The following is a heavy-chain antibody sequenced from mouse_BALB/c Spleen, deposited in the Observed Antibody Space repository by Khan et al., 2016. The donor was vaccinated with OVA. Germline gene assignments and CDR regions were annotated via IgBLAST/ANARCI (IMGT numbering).Heavy chain of an antibody. CDR2: IWGDGST. V-gene: IGHV2-6-7*01. CDR1: GFSLTGYG. CDR3: ARAYYGNYREAMDY. Sequence: QVQLKQSGPGLVAPSQSLSITCTVSGFSLTGYGVNWVRQPPGKGLEWLGMIWGDGSTDFYSPLKSRLSISKDNSKSQVFLKMNSLQTDDTARYFCARAYYGNYREAMDYWGQGTSVTVSS. D-gene: IGHD2-10*01. J-gene: IGHJ4*01.